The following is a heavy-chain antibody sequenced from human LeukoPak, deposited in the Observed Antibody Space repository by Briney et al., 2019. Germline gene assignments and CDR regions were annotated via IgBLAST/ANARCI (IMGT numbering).Heavy chain of an antibody. CDR2: FSSSGNMT. J-gene: IGHJ4*02. D-gene: IGHD5-18*01. CDR1: GFTFSTYD. CDR3: AKESLRGHSYGFDN. Sequence: PGGSLRLSCAASGFTFSTYDISWVRQAPGKGLEWVSTFSSSGNMTYYADSVKGRFTISRDNSKNTLYLQMNSLRARDTALYYCAKESLRGHSYGFDNWGQGTLVTVSS. V-gene: IGHV3-23*01.